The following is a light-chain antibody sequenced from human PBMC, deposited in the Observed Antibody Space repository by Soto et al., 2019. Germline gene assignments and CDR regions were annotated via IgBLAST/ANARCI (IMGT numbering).Light chain of an antibody. Sequence: EIVMTQSPATLSVSPGERATHTCRASQRISSNLAWYQQKPGQAPRLLMYGASTRATGVPARFSASGSGTEFTLTFSSLQSEDFAVYYCQQYNNWPLTFGGGTKVDIK. V-gene: IGKV3-15*01. CDR2: GAS. CDR3: QQYNNWPLT. CDR1: QRISSN. J-gene: IGKJ4*01.